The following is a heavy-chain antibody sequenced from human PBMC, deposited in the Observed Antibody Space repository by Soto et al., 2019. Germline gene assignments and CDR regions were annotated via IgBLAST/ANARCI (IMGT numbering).Heavy chain of an antibody. V-gene: IGHV3-48*01. J-gene: IGHJ5*02. D-gene: IGHD6-13*01. Sequence: EVQLVESGGGLVQPGGSLRLSCAASGFTFSSYSMNWVRQAPGKGLEWVSYISSSSSTIYYGDSVKGRFTISRDNAKNSLYLQMNSLRAEDTAVYYCARLSIAAGDNWFDPWGQGTLVTVSS. CDR2: ISSSSSTI. CDR1: GFTFSSYS. CDR3: ARLSIAAGDNWFDP.